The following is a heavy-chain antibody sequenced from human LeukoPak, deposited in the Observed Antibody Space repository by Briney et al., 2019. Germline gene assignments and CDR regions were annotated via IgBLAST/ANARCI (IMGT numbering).Heavy chain of an antibody. CDR2: INPDGNKK. V-gene: IGHV3-7*01. D-gene: IGHD5-18*01. J-gene: IGHJ4*02. Sequence: GGSLRLSCAVSGLTFSSSWMDWVRQAPGKGLEWVASINPDGNKKYSADSVKGRFTISRDNAENSLYLQMNSLRVEDTAFYYCARDLAYSRLDYWGQGRLVTVSS. CDR1: GLTFSSSW. CDR3: ARDLAYSRLDY.